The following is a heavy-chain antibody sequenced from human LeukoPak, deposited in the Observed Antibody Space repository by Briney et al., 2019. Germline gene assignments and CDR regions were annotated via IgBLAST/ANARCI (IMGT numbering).Heavy chain of an antibody. V-gene: IGHV1-2*02. J-gene: IGHJ4*02. CDR2: INPNNGGT. CDR1: GYIFTAYY. Sequence: ASLKVSCEASGYIFTAYYMHWVRQAPGQGLEWMGWINPNNGGTNYAQKFQGRDTVTRDTSISTDYMEISGLTSDDTPLYYCAREPSGSGGYDYWGQGTLVTVSS. D-gene: IGHD3-10*01. CDR3: AREPSGSGGYDY.